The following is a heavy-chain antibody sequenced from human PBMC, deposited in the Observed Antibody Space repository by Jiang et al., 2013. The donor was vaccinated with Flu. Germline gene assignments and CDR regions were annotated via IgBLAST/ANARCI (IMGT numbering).Heavy chain of an antibody. V-gene: IGHV4-30-4*01. CDR1: GDSIGSGDYY. Sequence: GPGLVKPSQTLSLTCTVSGDSIGSGDYYWSWIRQSPGKGLEWIGYIYRSGVTYYNPSLRSRVVMSVDTSKNQFSLNLTSVTAADTAVYYCARDVLFYDASAGIDYWGQGVL. D-gene: IGHD3-22*01. CDR2: IYRSGVT. CDR3: ARDVLFYDASAGIDY. J-gene: IGHJ4*02.